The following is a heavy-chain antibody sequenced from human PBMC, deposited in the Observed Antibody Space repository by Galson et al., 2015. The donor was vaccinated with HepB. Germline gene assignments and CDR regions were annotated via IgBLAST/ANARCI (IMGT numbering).Heavy chain of an antibody. D-gene: IGHD6-19*01. CDR3: ARVAGTIYYYGMDV. CDR2: TYYMSKCYS. Sequence: CAISGDSVSSNSAAWNWIRRSPSRGLEWLGRTYYMSKCYSDYAVSVRSRISINVDTSRNHFSLQLNSVTPEDTAVYYCARVAGTIYYYGMDVWGQGTTVTVSS. J-gene: IGHJ6*02. CDR1: GDSVSSNSAA. V-gene: IGHV6-1*01.